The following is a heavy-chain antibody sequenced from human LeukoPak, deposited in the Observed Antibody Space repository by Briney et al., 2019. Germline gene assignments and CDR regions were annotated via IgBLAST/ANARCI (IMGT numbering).Heavy chain of an antibody. J-gene: IGHJ4*02. CDR2: IYNDGGT. CDR3: ARLYFDILTAIRN. CDR1: GFTARSNY. D-gene: IGHD3-9*01. V-gene: IGHV3-53*01. Sequence: GGSLRLSCAASGFTARSNYMSWVRQAPGKGLEWVSIIYNDGGTYYADSVKGRFTISRDNSKNTLFLQMNSLRAEDTAVYFCARLYFDILTAIRNWGQGTLVTVSS.